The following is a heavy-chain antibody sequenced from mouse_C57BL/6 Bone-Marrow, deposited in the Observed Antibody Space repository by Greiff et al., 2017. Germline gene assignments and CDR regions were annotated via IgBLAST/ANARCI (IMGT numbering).Heavy chain of an antibody. CDR1: GYTFTSYW. D-gene: IGHD1-1*02. CDR2: IYPSDSET. J-gene: IGHJ2*01. V-gene: IGHV1-61*01. CDR3: ARGVGWDFDY. Sequence: QVQLKQPGAELVRPGSSVKLSCKAPGYTFTSYWMDWVKQRPGQGLEWIGNIYPSDSETHYNQKFKDKATLTVDKSSSTAYMQLSSLTSEDAAVYYCARGVGWDFDYWGQGTTLTVSS.